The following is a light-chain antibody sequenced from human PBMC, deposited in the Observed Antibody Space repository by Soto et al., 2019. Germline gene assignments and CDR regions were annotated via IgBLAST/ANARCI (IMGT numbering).Light chain of an antibody. CDR3: SSYSISTAYL. Sequence: SALTQPASVSGSPGQSITISCTGTSSDVGGYDYVSWYQLHPGKALKLMVFEVSNRPSGVSYRFSGSKSGNTASLTISGLQAEDEADYFCSSYSISTAYLFGTGTKVTVL. V-gene: IGLV2-14*01. J-gene: IGLJ1*01. CDR2: EVS. CDR1: SSDVGGYDY.